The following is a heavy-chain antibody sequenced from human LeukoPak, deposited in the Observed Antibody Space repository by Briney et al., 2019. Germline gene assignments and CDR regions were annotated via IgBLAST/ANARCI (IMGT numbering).Heavy chain of an antibody. J-gene: IGHJ5*02. D-gene: IGHD1-26*01. Sequence: SETLSLTCAVSGGSISSSNWWSWVRQPPGKGLEWIGEIYHSGSTNYNPSLKSRVTISVDTSKNQFSLKLSSVTAADTAVYYCARDRVGAMNWFDPWGQGTLVTVSS. CDR1: GGSISSSNW. CDR2: IYHSGST. CDR3: ARDRVGAMNWFDP. V-gene: IGHV4-4*02.